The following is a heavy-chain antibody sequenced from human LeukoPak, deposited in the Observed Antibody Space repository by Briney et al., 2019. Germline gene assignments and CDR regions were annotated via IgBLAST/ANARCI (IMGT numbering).Heavy chain of an antibody. CDR1: GYTFTGYY. CDR3: ARDRITMVRGVKYNWFDP. D-gene: IGHD3-10*01. J-gene: IGHJ5*02. Sequence: GASVNVSCKASGYTFTGYYMHWVRQAPGQGLEWMGWINPNSGGTNYAQKFQGRVTMTRDTSISTAYMELSRLRSDDTAVYYCARDRITMVRGVKYNWFDPWGQGTLVTVSS. V-gene: IGHV1-2*02. CDR2: INPNSGGT.